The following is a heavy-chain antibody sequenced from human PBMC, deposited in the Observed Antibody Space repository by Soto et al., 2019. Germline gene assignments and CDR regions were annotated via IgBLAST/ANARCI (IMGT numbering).Heavy chain of an antibody. J-gene: IGHJ4*02. D-gene: IGHD3-22*01. V-gene: IGHV3-33*01. CDR2: IWYDGSNK. Sequence: GGYLRLSCAAYGFTFSNYAMHYVRQAPGKGLEWVAVIWYDGSNKYYADSVKGRFAISRDNSKNTVYLQMNSLRAEDTVVYYYASSTGYPQLAYCSQGT. CDR1: GFTFSNYA. CDR3: ASSTGYPQLAY.